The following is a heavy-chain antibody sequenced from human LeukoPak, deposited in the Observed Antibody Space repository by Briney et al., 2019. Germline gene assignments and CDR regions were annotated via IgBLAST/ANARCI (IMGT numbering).Heavy chain of an antibody. CDR1: GGSFSGYY. V-gene: IGHV4-34*01. CDR2: INHSGST. Sequence: SETLSLTCAVYGGSFSGYYWSWIRQPPGKGLELIGEINHSGSTNYNPSLKSRVTISVDTCKNQCSLKLSSVTAADTAVYYCARGRPMIVVVITSHYFDYWGQGTLVTVSS. CDR3: ARGRPMIVVVITSHYFDY. J-gene: IGHJ4*02. D-gene: IGHD3-22*01.